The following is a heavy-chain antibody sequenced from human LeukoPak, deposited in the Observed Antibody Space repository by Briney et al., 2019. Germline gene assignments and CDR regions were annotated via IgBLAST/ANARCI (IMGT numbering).Heavy chain of an antibody. D-gene: IGHD6-19*01. CDR2: INHSGST. CDR1: GGSFSGYY. V-gene: IGHV4-34*01. CDR3: ARGPRRQQWLVRRIQAPFDY. Sequence: SETLSLTYAVYGGSFSGYYWSWIRQPPGKGLEWIGEINHSGSTNYNPSLKSRVTISVDTSKNQFSLKLSSVTAADTAVYYCARGPRRQQWLVRRIQAPFDYWAREPWSPSPQ. J-gene: IGHJ4*02.